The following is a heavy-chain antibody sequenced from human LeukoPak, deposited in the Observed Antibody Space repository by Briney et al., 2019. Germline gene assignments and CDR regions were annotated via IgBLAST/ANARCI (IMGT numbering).Heavy chain of an antibody. CDR3: ARTHEWGYCSSTSCKKNWFDP. V-gene: IGHV4-39*07. J-gene: IGHJ5*02. D-gene: IGHD2-2*01. Sequence: SETLSLTCTVSGGSISSGSYYWSGIRQPPGKGLEWIGEINHSGSTNYNPSLKSRVTISVDTSKNQFSLKLSSVTAADTAVYYCARTHEWGYCSSTSCKKNWFDPWGQGTLVTVSS. CDR2: INHSGST. CDR1: GGSISSGSYY.